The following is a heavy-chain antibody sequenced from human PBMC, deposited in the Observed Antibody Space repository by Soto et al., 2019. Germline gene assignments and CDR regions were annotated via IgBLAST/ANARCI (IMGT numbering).Heavy chain of an antibody. Sequence: SQTLSLTCAISGDSVSSNSAAWNWIRQSPSRGLEWLGRTYYRSKWYHDYAVSVKSRITINPDTSKNQFSLQLNSVTPEDTAVDYCAREALITMVRGVIDYWGQGTLVTVSS. J-gene: IGHJ4*02. CDR3: AREALITMVRGVIDY. CDR2: TYYRSKWYH. V-gene: IGHV6-1*01. D-gene: IGHD3-10*01. CDR1: GDSVSSNSAA.